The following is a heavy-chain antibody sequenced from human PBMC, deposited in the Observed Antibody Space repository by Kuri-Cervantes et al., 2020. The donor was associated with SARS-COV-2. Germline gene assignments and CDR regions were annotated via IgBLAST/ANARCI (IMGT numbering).Heavy chain of an antibody. CDR2: SNAGNGNT. Sequence: ASVKVSCKASGYTFTSYAMHWVRQAPGQRLEWMGWSNAGNGNTKYSQEFQGRVTITADKSTSTAYMELSSLRSEDTAVYYCARTGRGGYCSSTSCPISYYYGMDVWGQGTTVTVSS. D-gene: IGHD2-2*01. V-gene: IGHV1-3*02. J-gene: IGHJ6*02. CDR1: GYTFTSYA. CDR3: ARTGRGGYCSSTSCPISYYYGMDV.